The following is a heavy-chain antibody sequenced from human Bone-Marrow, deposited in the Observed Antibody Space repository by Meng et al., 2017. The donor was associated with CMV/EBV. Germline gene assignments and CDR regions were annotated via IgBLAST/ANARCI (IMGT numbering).Heavy chain of an antibody. CDR3: ARGAYYDSSGYYYHGIAFDI. CDR2: IYYSGST. V-gene: IGHV4-59*01. J-gene: IGHJ3*02. CDR1: GGSINSYY. D-gene: IGHD3-22*01. Sequence: GSLRLSCAVSGGSINSYYWSWIRQPPGKGLEWIGYIYYSGSTNYNPSLKSRVTISVDTSKNQFSLKLSSVTAADTAVYYCARGAYYDSSGYYYHGIAFDIWGQGTMVTVSS.